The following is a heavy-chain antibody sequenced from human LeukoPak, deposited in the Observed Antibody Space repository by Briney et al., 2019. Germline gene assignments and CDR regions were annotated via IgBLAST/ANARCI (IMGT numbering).Heavy chain of an antibody. J-gene: IGHJ4*02. V-gene: IGHV3-30*02. CDR2: IRNDGTKK. Sequence: GGSLRLSCAASGFTFSDYSMHWVRQAPGKGLNWVAFIRNDGTKKNYADSVKGRFTISRDNSKNTLYLQMDSLSAEDTAVYYCVKVDAWGQGTLVTVSS. D-gene: IGHD2-8*01. CDR3: VKVDA. CDR1: GFTFSDYS.